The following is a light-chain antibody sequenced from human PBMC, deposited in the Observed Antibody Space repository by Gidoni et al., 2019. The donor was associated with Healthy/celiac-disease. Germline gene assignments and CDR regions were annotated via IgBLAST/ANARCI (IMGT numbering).Light chain of an antibody. Sequence: DIQMTQSPSTLSASVGDRVTITCPASPSISSWLAWYQQKPGKAPKLLIYKASSLESGVPSRFSGSGSGTEFTLTISSLQPDDFATYYCQQYNSYSEYTFGQGTKLEIK. CDR3: QQYNSYSEYT. CDR1: PSISSW. CDR2: KAS. J-gene: IGKJ2*01. V-gene: IGKV1-5*03.